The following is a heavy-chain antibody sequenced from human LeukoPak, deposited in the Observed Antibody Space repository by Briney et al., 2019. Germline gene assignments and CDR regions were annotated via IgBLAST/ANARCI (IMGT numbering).Heavy chain of an antibody. Sequence: ASVKVSCKASGGTFSSYVISWVRQAPGKGLEWMGGFDPEDGETIYAQKFQGRVTMTEDTSTDTAYMELSSLRSEDTAVCYCATGPQKGPDYGDFGPHFDYWGQGTLVTVSS. J-gene: IGHJ4*02. CDR1: GGTFSSYV. V-gene: IGHV1-24*01. D-gene: IGHD4-17*01. CDR3: ATGPQKGPDYGDFGPHFDY. CDR2: FDPEDGET.